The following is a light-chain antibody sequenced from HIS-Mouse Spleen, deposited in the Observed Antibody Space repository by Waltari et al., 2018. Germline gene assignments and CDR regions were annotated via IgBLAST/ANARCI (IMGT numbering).Light chain of an antibody. Sequence: EIVLTQSPGTLSLSPGERATLSCRASQSVSSSYLAWYQQKPGQAPRLPIYGASSRATGIPDRFSGSGSGTDFTLTISRLEPEDFAVYYCQQYGSSPPTFGQGTKVEIK. V-gene: IGKV3-20*01. CDR3: QQYGSSPPT. CDR1: QSVSSSY. J-gene: IGKJ1*01. CDR2: GAS.